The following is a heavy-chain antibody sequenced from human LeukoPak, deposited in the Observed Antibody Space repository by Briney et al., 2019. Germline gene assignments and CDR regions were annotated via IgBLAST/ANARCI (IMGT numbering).Heavy chain of an antibody. CDR3: ARDRLEAVTDDDYFDY. CDR1: GFTFSNHG. CDR2: IWYDGSNK. J-gene: IGHJ4*02. V-gene: IGHV3-33*01. Sequence: LAGGSLRLSCAASGFTFSNHGMHWVRQAPGKGPEWVALIWYDGSNKCYGESVKGRFTISRDNSKNTVYLQMNSLRAEDTGVYYCARDRLEAVTDDDYFDYWGQGTLVTVS. D-gene: IGHD2-21*02.